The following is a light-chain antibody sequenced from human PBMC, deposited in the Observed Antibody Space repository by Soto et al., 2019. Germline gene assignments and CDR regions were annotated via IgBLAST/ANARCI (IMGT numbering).Light chain of an antibody. CDR2: DAS. CDR3: QQYDIFPLT. V-gene: IGKV1-33*01. J-gene: IGKJ4*01. CDR1: QDISNY. Sequence: DIQMTQSPSSLSASVGDRVTITCQASQDISNYLNWHQQKPGKAPNLLIYDASNLQTGVPSRFSGRGSGTDFTFTISNLQPDDSATYYCQQYDIFPLTFGGGTKVEIK.